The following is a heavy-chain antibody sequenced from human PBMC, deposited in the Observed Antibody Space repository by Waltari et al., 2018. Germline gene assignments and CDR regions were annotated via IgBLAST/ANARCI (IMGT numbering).Heavy chain of an antibody. CDR2: INPDGSQK. J-gene: IGHJ4*02. CDR3: TTLARGESGDY. CDR1: GFTFNTYW. D-gene: IGHD3-10*01. V-gene: IGHV3-7*01. Sequence: EVQLVESGGGLVQPGGSLRLSCAASGFTFNTYWMKWIRQAPGNGLEWVANINPDGSQKFYVDYLKGRFTVSRDNAQNLLYLQMNNLRAEDTAVYYCTTLARGESGDYWGQGTLVTVSS.